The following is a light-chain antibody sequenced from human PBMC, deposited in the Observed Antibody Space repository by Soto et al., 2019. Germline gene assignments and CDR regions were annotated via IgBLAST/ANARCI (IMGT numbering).Light chain of an antibody. CDR2: GAS. CDR3: QQYGRSPMFT. V-gene: IGKV3-20*01. CDR1: QSVSSNY. Sequence: EIVLTQSPGTLSLSPEERATLSCRASQSVSSNYLAWYQQKPGQAPRLLIYGASRGAAGIPDRFSGSGSGTDFTLTINRLEPEYFAVYFCQQYGRSPMFTFGQGTKLEIK. J-gene: IGKJ2*01.